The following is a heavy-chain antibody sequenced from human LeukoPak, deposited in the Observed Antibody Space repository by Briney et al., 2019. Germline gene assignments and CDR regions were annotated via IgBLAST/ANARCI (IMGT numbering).Heavy chain of an antibody. CDR2: ISGSGGST. Sequence: GTLRLSCAASGFTFSSYGMSWVRQAPGKGLEWVSAISGSGGSTYYADSVKGRFTISRDNSKNTLYLQMNSLRAEDTAVYYCAKDKEVIYYFDYWGQGTLVTVSS. D-gene: IGHD3-16*02. V-gene: IGHV3-23*01. CDR1: GFTFSSYG. CDR3: AKDKEVIYYFDY. J-gene: IGHJ4*02.